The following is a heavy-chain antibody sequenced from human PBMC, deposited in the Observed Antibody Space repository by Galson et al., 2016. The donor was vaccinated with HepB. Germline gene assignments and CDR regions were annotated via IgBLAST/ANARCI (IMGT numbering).Heavy chain of an antibody. CDR1: GLTVSSNY. Sequence: SLRLSCAASGLTVSSNYMGWVRRAPGKGLEWVSIIYSGGSTYYADSVKGRLTISRDNSKNTLYLQMNSLRAEDTAVYYCVCRRKWFGELSDYWGQGTLVTVSS. CDR3: VCRRKWFGELSDY. J-gene: IGHJ4*02. CDR2: IYSGGST. V-gene: IGHV3-53*01. D-gene: IGHD3-10*01.